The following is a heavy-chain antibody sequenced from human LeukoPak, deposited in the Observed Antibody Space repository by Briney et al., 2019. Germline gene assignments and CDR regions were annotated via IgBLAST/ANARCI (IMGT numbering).Heavy chain of an antibody. J-gene: IGHJ4*02. CDR1: GYTFTGYY. CDR3: AIRDGHTDH. Sequence: GASVKVSCKASGYTFTGYYMHWVRQAPGQGLEWMGWINPNSGGTNYAQRFQGRVTMTRDTSISTAYMELSSLRSEDMAIYYCAIRDGHTDHWGQGTLVTVSS. V-gene: IGHV1-2*02. D-gene: IGHD5-24*01. CDR2: INPNSGGT.